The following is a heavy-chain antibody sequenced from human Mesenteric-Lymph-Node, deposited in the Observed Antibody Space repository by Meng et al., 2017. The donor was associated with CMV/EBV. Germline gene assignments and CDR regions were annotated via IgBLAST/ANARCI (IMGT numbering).Heavy chain of an antibody. Sequence: GDSVSSNSAAWNWLRQSPSRGLEWVGRTYYRSKWYNDYAVSVKSRITINPDTSKNQFSLQLNSVTPEDTAVYYCARDRGYSYGLDYWGQGTLVTVSS. CDR1: GDSVSSNSAA. CDR2: TYYRSKWYN. D-gene: IGHD5-18*01. V-gene: IGHV6-1*01. J-gene: IGHJ4*02. CDR3: ARDRGYSYGLDY.